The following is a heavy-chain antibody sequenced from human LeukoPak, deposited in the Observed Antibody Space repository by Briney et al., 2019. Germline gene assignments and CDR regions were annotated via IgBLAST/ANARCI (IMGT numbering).Heavy chain of an antibody. V-gene: IGHV1-2*02. CDR2: INPNSGGT. CDR3: ARDYVGSSSKPYNWFDP. J-gene: IGHJ5*02. CDR1: GYSFTGYY. Sequence: ASVKVSCKASGYSFTGYYMHWVRQAPGQGLEWMGWINPNSGGTNYAQEFQGRVTMTRDTSISTAYTELSRLRSDDTAVYYCARDYVGSSSKPYNWFDPWGQGTLVTVSS. D-gene: IGHD6-6*01.